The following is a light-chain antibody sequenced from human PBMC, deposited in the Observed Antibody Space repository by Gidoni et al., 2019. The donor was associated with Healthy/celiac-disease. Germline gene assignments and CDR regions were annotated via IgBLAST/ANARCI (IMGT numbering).Light chain of an antibody. CDR2: GHR. CDR3: QSYDSSLSVL. CDR1: SPNIGAGYD. J-gene: IGLJ2*01. Sequence: QSVLPQPPSVSGAPGQRVTISCTGSSPNIGAGYDVHWYQQLPVTAPTLRIYGHRNRPSGVPDRFSGSKSGTSASRAITGLQAEDEADYYCQSYDSSLSVLFGGGTKLTVL. V-gene: IGLV1-40*01.